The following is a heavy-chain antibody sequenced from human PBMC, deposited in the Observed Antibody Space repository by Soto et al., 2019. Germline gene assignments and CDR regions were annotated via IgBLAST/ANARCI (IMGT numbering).Heavy chain of an antibody. V-gene: IGHV4-59*01. Sequence: PSETLSLTCTVSGGSISGYYWSWIRQPPGKGLEWIGYIYYSGSTNYNPSLKSRVTISVDTSKNHFSLKLSSVTAADTAVYYCATALVRFGELLFEYWGKGTLVTVSS. D-gene: IGHD3-10*01. J-gene: IGHJ4*02. CDR1: GGSISGYY. CDR2: IYYSGST. CDR3: ATALVRFGELLFEY.